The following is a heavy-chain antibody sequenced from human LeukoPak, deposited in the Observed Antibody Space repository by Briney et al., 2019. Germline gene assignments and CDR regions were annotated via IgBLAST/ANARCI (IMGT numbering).Heavy chain of an antibody. CDR1: GYTFNRYY. Sequence: ASVKVSCKTSGYTFNRYYMQWVRQAPGHGLEWMGIINPISGATDYAQKFQGRVTMTRDTSTSTVYMELSSPRSEDTAMYYCARLPYRDGVAQDYWGQGTLVTVSP. CDR2: INPISGAT. CDR3: ARLPYRDGVAQDY. V-gene: IGHV1-46*02. J-gene: IGHJ4*02. D-gene: IGHD3-16*02.